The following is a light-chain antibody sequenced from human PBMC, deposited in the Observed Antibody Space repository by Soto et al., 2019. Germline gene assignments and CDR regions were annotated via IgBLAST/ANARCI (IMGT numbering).Light chain of an antibody. V-gene: IGKV1-39*01. CDR3: QQFSSYPLT. J-gene: IGKJ4*01. CDR2: AAS. Sequence: DIQMTQSPSSLSASVEDRVIITCRASQSISNHLNWYQQKPGKAPKLLIFAASSLQSGVPSRFSGSRSGPDFTLTISSLQPEDFAVYYCQQFSSYPLTFGGGTKV. CDR1: QSISNH.